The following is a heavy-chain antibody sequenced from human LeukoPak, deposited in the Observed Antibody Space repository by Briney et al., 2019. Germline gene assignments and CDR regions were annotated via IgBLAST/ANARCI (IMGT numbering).Heavy chain of an antibody. D-gene: IGHD6-6*01. CDR2: INTNGANT. Sequence: GVTLRLSCSASGFTFKSYAMHWVRQAPGKGLEYVSSINTNGANTYYADSVKGRFTISRDNSRNTVYVQMNSLTPEDTAVYYCVKGLDYSSSQMDSWGQGTLVTVSS. CDR3: VKGLDYSSSQMDS. CDR1: GFTFKSYA. J-gene: IGHJ4*02. V-gene: IGHV3-64*05.